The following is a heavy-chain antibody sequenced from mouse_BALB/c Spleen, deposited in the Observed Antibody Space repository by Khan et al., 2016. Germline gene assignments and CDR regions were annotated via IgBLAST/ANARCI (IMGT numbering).Heavy chain of an antibody. Sequence: QVQLQESGAELVRPGSSVKISCKASGYAFSSYWMNWVKQRPGQGLEWIGQIYPGDGDTNYNGKFKGKATLTADTSSSTAYMQLSSLTSEEYAVYFCARDDGASDYWGEGNTLTGSS. CDR3: ARDDGASDY. J-gene: IGHJ2*01. CDR1: GYAFSSYW. CDR2: IYPGDGDT. D-gene: IGHD2-3*01. V-gene: IGHV1-80*01.